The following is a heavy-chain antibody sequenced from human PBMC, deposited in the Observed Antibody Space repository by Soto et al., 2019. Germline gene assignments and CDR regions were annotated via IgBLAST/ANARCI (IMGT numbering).Heavy chain of an antibody. CDR3: ARETSGYYDSSGYGI. D-gene: IGHD3-22*01. CDR1: GYTFTSYG. V-gene: IGHV1-18*01. J-gene: IGHJ3*02. Sequence: ASVKVSCKASGYTFTSYGISWVRQAPGQGLEWMGWISAYNGNTNYAQKLQGRVTMTTDTSTSTAYMELRSLRSDDTAVYYCARETSGYYDSSGYGIWGQGTMVTVSS. CDR2: ISAYNGNT.